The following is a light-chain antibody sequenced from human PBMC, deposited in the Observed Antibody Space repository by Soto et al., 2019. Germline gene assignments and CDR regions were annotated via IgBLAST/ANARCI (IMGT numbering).Light chain of an antibody. Sequence: DLVMTPSPDSLAVSLGESSTINCKSSQSVLYNSNNKNKLAWYLQKPGQSPQLLIYEVSTRVSGVPDRFSGSGSGTDFTLEISRVETDDVGIYYCMQSTQRPPTFGQGTRLEIK. CDR3: MQSTQRPPT. V-gene: IGKV4-1*01. CDR2: EVS. CDR1: QSVLYNSNNKNK. J-gene: IGKJ5*01.